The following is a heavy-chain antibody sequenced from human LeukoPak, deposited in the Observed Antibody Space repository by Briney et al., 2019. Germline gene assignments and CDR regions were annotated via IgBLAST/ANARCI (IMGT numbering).Heavy chain of an antibody. D-gene: IGHD3-22*01. J-gene: IGHJ6*03. Sequence: SETLSLTCTVSGGSSSSNYWSWIRQPPGKGLEWIGYIYYSGSTNYNPSLKSRVTISVDTSKNQFSLKLSSVTAADTAVYYCARYLHDSSGYYSRYYYYYYMDVWGKGTTVTISS. V-gene: IGHV4-59*08. CDR2: IYYSGST. CDR1: GGSSSSNY. CDR3: ARYLHDSSGYYSRYYYYYYMDV.